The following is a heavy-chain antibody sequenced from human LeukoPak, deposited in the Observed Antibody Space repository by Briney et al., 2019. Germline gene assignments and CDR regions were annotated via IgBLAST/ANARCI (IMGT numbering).Heavy chain of an antibody. D-gene: IGHD2-15*01. V-gene: IGHV1-18*01. Sequence: ASVKVSCKASGYTFTSYGISWVRQAPGQGLEWMGWISAYNGNTNYAQKLQGRVTMTTDTSTSTAYMELRSLRSDDTAVYYCARDSLGYCSGGSCSSSLYWGQGTLVTVSS. J-gene: IGHJ4*02. CDR1: GYTFTSYG. CDR2: ISAYNGNT. CDR3: ARDSLGYCSGGSCSSSLY.